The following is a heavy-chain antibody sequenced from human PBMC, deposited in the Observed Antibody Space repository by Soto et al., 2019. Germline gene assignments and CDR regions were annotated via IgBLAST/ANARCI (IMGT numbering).Heavy chain of an antibody. V-gene: IGHV3-74*01. Sequence: EVQLVESGGGLVQPGGSLRLSCAASGFTFSIYWMHWDRQAPGKGPVWVSRIDNAGSSARYADSVKGRFTISRDNAKNTVYLQMNSLRAEDTAVYYCTRVGGSVSGMDVWGQGTTVTVSS. CDR1: GFTFSIYW. J-gene: IGHJ6*02. CDR2: IDNAGSSA. D-gene: IGHD1-26*01. CDR3: TRVGGSVSGMDV.